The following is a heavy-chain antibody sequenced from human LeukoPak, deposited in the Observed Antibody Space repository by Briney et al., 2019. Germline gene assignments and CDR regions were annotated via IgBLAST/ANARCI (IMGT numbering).Heavy chain of an antibody. D-gene: IGHD3-10*01. CDR3: ARGVAGSGSYYNVGFDF. Sequence: RGALRLSCAASGFAFTTYWMHWVRHAPGKGLVWGSRINTDETIANYADSVTGRFPFSRDNAKNTLHLQMNSLRVEDTAVYYCARGVAGSGSYYNVGFDFWGQGALVTVS. CDR1: GFAFTTYW. V-gene: IGHV3-74*01. J-gene: IGHJ4*02. CDR2: INTDETIA.